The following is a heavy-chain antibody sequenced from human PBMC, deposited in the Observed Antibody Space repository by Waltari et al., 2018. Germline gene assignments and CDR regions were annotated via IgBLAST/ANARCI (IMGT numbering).Heavy chain of an antibody. V-gene: IGHV1-69*10. CDR2: IIPILGIV. J-gene: IGHJ4*02. Sequence: QVQLVQSGAEVKKPGSSVKVSCKASGGTFSSYAISWVRPAPGQGLEWMGGIIPILGIVNYAQKFQGRVTITADKSTSTAYMELSSLRSEDTAVYYCARDPSLRHSYSSGTDWGQGTLVTVSS. CDR1: GGTFSSYA. CDR3: ARDPSLRHSYSSGTD. D-gene: IGHD3-22*01.